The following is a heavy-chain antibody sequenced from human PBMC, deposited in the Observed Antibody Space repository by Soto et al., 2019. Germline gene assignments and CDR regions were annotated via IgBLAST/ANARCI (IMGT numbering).Heavy chain of an antibody. CDR3: ASGIDLGHYYGMDV. V-gene: IGHV1-69*13. Sequence: PVKGSCNASGGTYSRYAISLVRQAPGQGLEWMGGIIPIFGTANYAQKFQGRVTITADESTSTAYMELSSLRSEDTAVYYCASGIDLGHYYGMDVWGQGTTVTVSS. J-gene: IGHJ6*02. CDR2: IIPIFGTA. D-gene: IGHD1-26*01. CDR1: GGTYSRYA.